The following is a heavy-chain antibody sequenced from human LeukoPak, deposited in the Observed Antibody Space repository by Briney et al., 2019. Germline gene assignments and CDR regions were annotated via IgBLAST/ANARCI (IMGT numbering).Heavy chain of an antibody. CDR2: IHYNGST. Sequence: SETLSLTCTLSAGSMFNLYWSWIRQSPGKGLEWIRYIHYNGSTYYIPSLKSRVTISADAPSNHFSLRLNSVSVEATAFYYCARGGNWKYFDHWGQGTLVTVSS. D-gene: IGHD1-1*01. V-gene: IGHV4-59*01. CDR1: AGSMFNLY. J-gene: IGHJ4*02. CDR3: ARGGNWKYFDH.